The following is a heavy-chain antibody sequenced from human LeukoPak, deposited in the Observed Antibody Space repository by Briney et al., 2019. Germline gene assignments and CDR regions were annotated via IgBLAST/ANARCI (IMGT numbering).Heavy chain of an antibody. Sequence: ASAKVSCKASGGTFSSHAISWVRQAPGQGLEWMGRIIPIFGIANYAQKFQGRVTITADKSTSTAYMELSSLRSEDTAVYYCARAGYCSGGSCPVSWFDPWGQGTLVTVSS. D-gene: IGHD2-15*01. V-gene: IGHV1-69*04. CDR3: ARAGYCSGGSCPVSWFDP. CDR2: IIPIFGIA. J-gene: IGHJ5*02. CDR1: GGTFSSHA.